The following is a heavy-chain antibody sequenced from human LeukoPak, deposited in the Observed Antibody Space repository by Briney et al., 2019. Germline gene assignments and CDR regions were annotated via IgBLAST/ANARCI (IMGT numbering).Heavy chain of an antibody. CDR1: GFTFSDYS. CDR3: ARGDTAMVTGLFDY. CDR2: IGIDSGNT. J-gene: IGHJ4*02. D-gene: IGHD5-18*01. Sequence: GGSLRLSCAASGFTFSDYSMNWVRQAPGKGLEWISYIGIDSGNTNYADSVKGRFTISGDKAKNSLYLQMNSLRVEDTAVYYCARGDTAMVTGLFDYWGQGTLVIVSS. V-gene: IGHV3-48*01.